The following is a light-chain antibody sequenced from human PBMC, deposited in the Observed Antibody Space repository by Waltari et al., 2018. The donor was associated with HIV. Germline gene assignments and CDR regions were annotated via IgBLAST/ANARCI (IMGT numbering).Light chain of an antibody. CDR3: CAYAGSTTYVI. J-gene: IGLJ2*01. V-gene: IGLV2-23*02. CDR2: EVS. CDR1: SSDVGGYHL. Sequence: QSALTQPASVSGSPGQSISISRAGTSSDVGGYHLFSRYQQNPGKAPKLMIDEVSKRPSGVSNRFSGSKSGNTASLTISGLQAEDESDYYCCAYAGSTTYVIFGGGTKLTVL.